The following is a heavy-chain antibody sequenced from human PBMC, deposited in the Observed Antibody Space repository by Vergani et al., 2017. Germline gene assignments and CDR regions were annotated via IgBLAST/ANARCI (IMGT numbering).Heavy chain of an antibody. CDR3: AKDWGIGDRLPDY. Sequence: VQLVESGGGVVQPGGSLRLSCAASGFTFSSYGMHWVRQAPGKGLEWVAVISYDGSNKYYADSVKGRFTISRDNSKNTLYLQMNSLRAEDTAVYYCAKDWGIGDRLPDYWGQGTLVTVSS. D-gene: IGHD3-16*01. CDR2: ISYDGSNK. CDR1: GFTFSSYG. J-gene: IGHJ4*02. V-gene: IGHV3-30*18.